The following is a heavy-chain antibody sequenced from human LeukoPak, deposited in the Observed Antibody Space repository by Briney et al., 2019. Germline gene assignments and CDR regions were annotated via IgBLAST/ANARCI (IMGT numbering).Heavy chain of an antibody. CDR2: IIPIFGTA. CDR3: ARELVVGDAFDI. CDR1: GGTFSSYA. D-gene: IGHD3-22*01. Sequence: GASVKVSCKASGGTFSSYAISWVRQAPGQGLEWMGRIIPIFGTANYAQKFQGRVTITTDESTSTAYMELSNLRSEDTAVYYCARELVVGDAFDIWGQGTMVTVSS. J-gene: IGHJ3*02. V-gene: IGHV1-69*05.